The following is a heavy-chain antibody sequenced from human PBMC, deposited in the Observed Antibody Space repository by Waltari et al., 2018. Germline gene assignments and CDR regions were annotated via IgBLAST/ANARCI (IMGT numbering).Heavy chain of an antibody. V-gene: IGHV3-30*02. CDR3: AKDGDYYYGSGSYYGAEFDY. CDR2: IRYDGSNK. Sequence: QVQLVESGGGVVQPGGSLRLSCAASGFTFSSYGMHWVRQAPGEGLEWVAFIRYDGSNKYYADSGKGRFTISRDNSKNTLYLQMNSLRAEDTAVYYCAKDGDYYYGSGSYYGAEFDYWGQGTLVTVSS. J-gene: IGHJ4*02. D-gene: IGHD3-10*01. CDR1: GFTFSSYG.